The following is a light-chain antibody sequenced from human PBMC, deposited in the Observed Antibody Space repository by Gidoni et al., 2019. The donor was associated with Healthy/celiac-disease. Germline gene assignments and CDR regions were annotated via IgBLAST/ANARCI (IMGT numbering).Light chain of an antibody. CDR3: QQLNSYSYT. J-gene: IGKJ2*01. CDR1: QGISSY. Sequence: DIQLTQSPSFLSASVGDRVTITCRASQGISSYLAWYQQKPWKAPKLLIYAASTLQSGVPSRVSGSGSGTEFTLTISSLQPEDFATYYCQQLNSYSYTFGQGTKLEIK. CDR2: AAS. V-gene: IGKV1-9*01.